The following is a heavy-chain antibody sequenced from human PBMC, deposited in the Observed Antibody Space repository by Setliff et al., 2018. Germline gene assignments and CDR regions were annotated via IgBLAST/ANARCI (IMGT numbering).Heavy chain of an antibody. Sequence: AASVKVSCKASGYNFPGYYLHWVRQAPGQGLEWMGWISPHTGNTQYAQNFQGRVTMTRDTSITTAYMELSSLRSNDTAFYYCARRAFIETITGYCFDLWGQGTQVTVSS. CDR3: ARRAFIETITGYCFDL. CDR2: ISPHTGNT. V-gene: IGHV1-2*02. J-gene: IGHJ4*02. CDR1: GYNFPGYY. D-gene: IGHD1-20*01.